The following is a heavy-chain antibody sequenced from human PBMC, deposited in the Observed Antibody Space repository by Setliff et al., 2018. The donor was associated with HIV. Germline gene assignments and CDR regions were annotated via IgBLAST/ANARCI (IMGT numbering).Heavy chain of an antibody. CDR3: ARHPGSTSNWYKGAFDF. J-gene: IGHJ3*01. CDR2: LFHSGNT. CDR1: GGSFSGYY. D-gene: IGHD6-13*01. Sequence: SETLSLTCAVYGGSFSGYYWSWIRQPPGKGLEWIGSLFHSGNTYYTPSVKSRVIISVDTSKNQFSLKVKSVTAADTAMYYCARHPGSTSNWYKGAFDFWGQGRMVTVSS. V-gene: IGHV4-34*12.